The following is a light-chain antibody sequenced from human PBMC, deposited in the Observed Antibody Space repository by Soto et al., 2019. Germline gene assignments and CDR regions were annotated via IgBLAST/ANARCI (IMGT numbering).Light chain of an antibody. J-gene: IGKJ1*01. CDR2: AAS. Sequence: DIQLTQSPSFLSASVGDRITITCRASQGINSYLAWYRQKPGKAPKLLIYAASTLQSGVPSRFSGSGFGIEFTLTISSLQPEDFATYYCQQLNSYPWTFGQGTKVEIK. CDR3: QQLNSYPWT. CDR1: QGINSY. V-gene: IGKV1-9*01.